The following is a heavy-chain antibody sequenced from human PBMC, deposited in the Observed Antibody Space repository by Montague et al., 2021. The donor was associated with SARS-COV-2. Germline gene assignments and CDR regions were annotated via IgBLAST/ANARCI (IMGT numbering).Heavy chain of an antibody. J-gene: IGHJ4*02. Sequence: SLFLTCAVSGGFISSGNWWSWVRQPPGKGLEWIGEIFHSGAASYNPSLKSRPTISMDKSKNEFSLKLNSVTAADTAMYYCARDFVAAVPDRFDSWGQGVLVTVSS. CDR1: GGFISSGNW. CDR2: IFHSGAA. CDR3: ARDFVAAVPDRFDS. V-gene: IGHV4/OR15-8*02. D-gene: IGHD6-13*01.